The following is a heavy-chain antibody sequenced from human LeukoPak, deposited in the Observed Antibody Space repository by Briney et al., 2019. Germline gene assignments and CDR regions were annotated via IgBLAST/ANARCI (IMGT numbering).Heavy chain of an antibody. D-gene: IGHD2-15*01. CDR3: ARDLKAYIVVVVAATPGY. V-gene: IGHV3-30-3*01. CDR2: ISYDGSNK. Sequence: GRSLRLSCAASGFTSSSYAMHWVRQALGKGLEWVAVISYDGSNKYYADSVKGRFTISRDNSKNTLYLQMNSLRAEDTAVYYCARDLKAYIVVVVAATPGYWGQGTLVTVSS. J-gene: IGHJ4*02. CDR1: GFTSSSYA.